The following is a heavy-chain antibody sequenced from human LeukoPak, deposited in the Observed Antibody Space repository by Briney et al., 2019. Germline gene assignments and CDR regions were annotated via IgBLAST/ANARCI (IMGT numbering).Heavy chain of an antibody. Sequence: GGSLRLSCAASGFTFDDYAMHWVRQAPGMGLEWVSGISWNSGSIGYADSVKGRFTISRDNAKNSLYLQMNSLRAEDTALYYCAKSPLDSSGWYEVDYWGQGTLVTVSS. D-gene: IGHD6-19*01. CDR1: GFTFDDYA. V-gene: IGHV3-9*01. CDR2: ISWNSGSI. J-gene: IGHJ4*02. CDR3: AKSPLDSSGWYEVDY.